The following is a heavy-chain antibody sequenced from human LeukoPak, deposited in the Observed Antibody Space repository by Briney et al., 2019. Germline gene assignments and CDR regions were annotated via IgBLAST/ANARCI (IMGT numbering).Heavy chain of an antibody. V-gene: IGHV1-18*01. D-gene: IGHD3-3*01. CDR2: ISAYNGNT. Sequence: GASVKVSCKASGYTFTSYGISWVRQAPGQGLEWMGWISAYNGNTNYAQKLQGRVTMTTDTSTSTAYMELRSLRSDDTAVYYCARVALLAATYYDFWSGYYIGGDNWFDPWGQGTLVTVSS. CDR1: GYTFTSYG. J-gene: IGHJ5*02. CDR3: ARVALLAATYYDFWSGYYIGGDNWFDP.